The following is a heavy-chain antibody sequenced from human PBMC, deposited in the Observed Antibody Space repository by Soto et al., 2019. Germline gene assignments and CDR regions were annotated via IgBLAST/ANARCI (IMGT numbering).Heavy chain of an antibody. D-gene: IGHD3-9*01. CDR2: IITIFGTE. V-gene: IGHV1-69*13. CDR1: GGTFSSYA. J-gene: IGHJ6*02. Sequence: SVKVSCKASGGTFSSYAISWVRQAPARGLEGMGGIITIFGTENYAQKFQDRVTITADESTSTAYMELSSLRSEDTSVYYCASPNDILPGTIPHYYYYGMDVWGQGTTVTVSS. CDR3: ASPNDILPGTIPHYYYYGMDV.